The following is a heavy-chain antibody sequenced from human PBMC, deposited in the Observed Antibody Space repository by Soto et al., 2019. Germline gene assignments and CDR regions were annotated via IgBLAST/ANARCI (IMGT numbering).Heavy chain of an antibody. V-gene: IGHV4-39*01. Sequence: SETLSLTCTVSGGSISSSSYYWGWIRQPPGKGLEWIGSIYYSGSTYYNPSLKSRVTISVDTSKNQFSLKLSSVTAADTAVYYCARQWYCSGGSCYRGVRWFDPWGQGTLVTVSS. J-gene: IGHJ5*02. CDR3: ARQWYCSGGSCYRGVRWFDP. CDR2: IYYSGST. D-gene: IGHD2-15*01. CDR1: GGSISSSSYY.